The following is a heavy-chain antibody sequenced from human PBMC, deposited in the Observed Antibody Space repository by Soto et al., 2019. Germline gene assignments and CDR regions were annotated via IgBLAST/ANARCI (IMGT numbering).Heavy chain of an antibody. Sequence: ASVKVSCKASGYIFTNYGINWVRQAPGQGLEWMGWTRGYSGDKNYAHKFHDRVTMTSDTSTTTVYMELRSLRPDDTAVYSCARSVFRADLDYWGQGSRVTVSS. CDR1: GYIFTNYG. CDR3: ARSVFRADLDY. CDR2: TRGYSGDK. J-gene: IGHJ4*02. D-gene: IGHD3-10*01. V-gene: IGHV1-18*01.